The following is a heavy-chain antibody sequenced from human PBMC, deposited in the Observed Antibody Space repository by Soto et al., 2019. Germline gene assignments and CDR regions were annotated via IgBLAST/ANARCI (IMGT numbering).Heavy chain of an antibody. V-gene: IGHV1-8*01. Sequence: QVQLVQSGAEVKKPGASVKVSCKASGYTFSSYDINWVRQATGQGLEWRGWLNPNSGDTGYAQKFQGRVTLTRNTSINTAYIELSSLTSAATAVYYCATSGGGWYLYWGQGTLVTVSS. CDR2: LNPNSGDT. D-gene: IGHD6-19*01. CDR1: GYTFSSYD. J-gene: IGHJ4*02. CDR3: ATSGGGWYLY.